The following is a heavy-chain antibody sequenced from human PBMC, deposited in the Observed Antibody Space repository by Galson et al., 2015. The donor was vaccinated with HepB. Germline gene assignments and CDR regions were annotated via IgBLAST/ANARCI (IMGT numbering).Heavy chain of an antibody. CDR3: ARSFMITFGGVIVIPPDAFDI. J-gene: IGHJ3*02. CDR2: ISAYNGNT. CDR1: GYTFTSYG. D-gene: IGHD3-16*02. V-gene: IGHV1-18*01. Sequence: SVKVSCKASGYTFTSYGISWVRQAPGQGLEWMGWISAYNGNTNYAQKLQGRVTMTTDTSTSTAYMELRSLRSDDTAVYYCARSFMITFGGVIVIPPDAFDIWGQGTMVTVSS.